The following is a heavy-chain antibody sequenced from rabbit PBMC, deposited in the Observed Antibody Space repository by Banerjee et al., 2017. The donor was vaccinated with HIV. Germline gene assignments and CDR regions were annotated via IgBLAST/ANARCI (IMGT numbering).Heavy chain of an antibody. D-gene: IGHD2-1*01. CDR2: INTISGDT. J-gene: IGHJ6*01. V-gene: IGHV1S45*01. CDR1: GFSFSNGYV. Sequence: QEQLEESGGDLVKPEGSLTLTCTASGFSFSNGYVMCWVRQAPGKGLEWIACINTISGDTVYATWAKGRFTISKALWTTVTLQMTSLTAADTATYFCARGGITTTYPYGGMDLWGPGTLVTVS. CDR3: ARGGITTTYPYGGMDL.